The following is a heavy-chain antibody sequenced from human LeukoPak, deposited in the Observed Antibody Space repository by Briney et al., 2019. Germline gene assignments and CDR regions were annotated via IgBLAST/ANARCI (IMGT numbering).Heavy chain of an antibody. CDR3: ARGLPGYSGGDDAFDI. CDR1: SASIISYY. CDR2: IHYTGST. J-gene: IGHJ3*02. D-gene: IGHD2-21*01. Sequence: SETLPLTCTVSSASIISYYWTWVRQPPGKGLEWIGYIHYTGSTNYNPSFKSRLTISVDTSTNQFSLRLNFVTAADTAVYYCARGLPGYSGGDDAFDIWGPGIQVIVSS. V-gene: IGHV4-59*01.